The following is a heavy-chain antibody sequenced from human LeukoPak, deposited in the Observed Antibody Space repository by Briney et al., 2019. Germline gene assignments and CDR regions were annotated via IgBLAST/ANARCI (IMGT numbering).Heavy chain of an antibody. Sequence: GGSLRLSCAESGFTFSSYGMHWVRQAPGKGLEWVGVIWYDGSNKYYADSVNPRFPISTDNSKHTLYLQMNSLRADDTAVYYWAKGPFDILTGYYNAWFDYWGQATLVTVSS. CDR1: GFTFSSYG. V-gene: IGHV3-33*06. CDR2: IWYDGSNK. D-gene: IGHD3-9*01. CDR3: AKGPFDILTGYYNAWFDY. J-gene: IGHJ4*02.